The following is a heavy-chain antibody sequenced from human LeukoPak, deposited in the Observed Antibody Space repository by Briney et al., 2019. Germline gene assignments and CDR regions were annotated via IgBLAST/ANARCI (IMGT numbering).Heavy chain of an antibody. D-gene: IGHD2/OR15-2a*01. V-gene: IGHV4-59*08. CDR3: AGHHPRNTVDF. CDR1: GGSISSYY. J-gene: IGHJ4*02. CDR2: ISYSGFT. Sequence: SETLSLTCTVSGGSISSYYWSWIRQPPGKGLEWIGYISYSGFTNYNPSLKSRVTISLDTSKNQFSLKLTSVTAADTAVYYCAGHHPRNTVDFWGQGTLVTVSS.